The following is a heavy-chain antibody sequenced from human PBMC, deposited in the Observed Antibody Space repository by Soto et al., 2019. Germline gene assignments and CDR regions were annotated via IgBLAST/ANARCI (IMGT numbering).Heavy chain of an antibody. D-gene: IGHD6-13*01. CDR3: AILGIAAAGTSLSFDF. J-gene: IGHJ4*02. CDR1: GGSISSSNL. CDR2: IYHSGST. Sequence: SETLSLTCAVSGGSISSSNLWRWVRQPPGTGLEWIGEIYHSGSTNYSPSLKSRVTISVDTSKNQFSLKLTSVTAADTAVYYCAILGIAAAGTSLSFDFCGPGTLATVS. V-gene: IGHV4-4*02.